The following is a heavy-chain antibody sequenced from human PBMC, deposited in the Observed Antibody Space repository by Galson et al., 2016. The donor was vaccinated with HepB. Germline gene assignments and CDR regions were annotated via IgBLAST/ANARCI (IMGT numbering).Heavy chain of an antibody. J-gene: IGHJ6*03. V-gene: IGHV4-59*01. CDR1: GGPISSYY. Sequence: SETLSLTCTVSGGPISSYYWTWIQQPPGKGLEWIGCISYSGSTNYNPSLMSRVTISLDTSKNQFSLRLSSVTAADTAVYYCARDYSSGWSTFYYYMDVWGKGTTVTVSS. CDR3: ARDYSSGWSTFYYYMDV. D-gene: IGHD6-19*01. CDR2: ISYSGST.